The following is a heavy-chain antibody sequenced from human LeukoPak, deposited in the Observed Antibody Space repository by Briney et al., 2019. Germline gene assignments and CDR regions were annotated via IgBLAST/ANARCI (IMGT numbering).Heavy chain of an antibody. CDR1: GFTVSSNY. CDR3: ARDPELQVYAFDI. V-gene: IGHV3-66*01. CDR2: IYSGGST. D-gene: IGHD1-7*01. Sequence: GGSLRLSCVASGFTVSSNYMSWVRQAPGKGLEWVSVIYSGGSTYYADSVKGRFTISRDNSKNTLYLQMNSLRAEDTAVYYCARDPELQVYAFDIWGQGTMVTVSS. J-gene: IGHJ3*02.